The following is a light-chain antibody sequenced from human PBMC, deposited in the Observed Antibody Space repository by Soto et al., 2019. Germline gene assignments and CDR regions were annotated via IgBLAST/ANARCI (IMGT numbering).Light chain of an antibody. CDR2: DAS. CDR1: QSVSSY. CDR3: QQRSNWPYT. Sequence: EIVLTQSPATLSLSPGERATLSCRASQSVSSYLAWYQQKPGQAPRLLIYDASNRATGIPARFSGSGSGTDFTLTISGLEPEDFAVYYYQQRSNWPYTFGQGNKLEIK. J-gene: IGKJ2*01. V-gene: IGKV3-11*01.